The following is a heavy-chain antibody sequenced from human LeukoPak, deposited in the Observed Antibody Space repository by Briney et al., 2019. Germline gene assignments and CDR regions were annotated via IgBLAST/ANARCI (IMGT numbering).Heavy chain of an antibody. Sequence: PGGSLRLSCEGSGFTFGDYGLHWVRQARGRGLEWVALIWYDGSHTYYADSVKGRFTISRDNSKNTLYLQMNSLRAEGTALYYCARNPVRNAYYRDSTRYWGQGTLVTVSS. V-gene: IGHV3-33*01. CDR2: IWYDGSHT. CDR1: GFTFGDYG. CDR3: ARNPVRNAYYRDSTRY. D-gene: IGHD3-16*01. J-gene: IGHJ4*02.